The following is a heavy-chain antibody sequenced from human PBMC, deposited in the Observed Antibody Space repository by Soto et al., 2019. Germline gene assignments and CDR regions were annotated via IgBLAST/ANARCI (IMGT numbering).Heavy chain of an antibody. D-gene: IGHD3-10*01. J-gene: IGHJ4*02. CDR2: IYWDDDK. CDR3: ARYYGSGSYFDY. Sequence: QITLKESGPTLVKPTQTLTLTCTFSGFSLSTSGVGVGWIRQPPGKALEWLAFIYWDDDKRYSPSLKSRLTITKDTSKNQVVLTMTNMDPVDTATYYCARYYGSGSYFDYWGQGTLVTVSS. V-gene: IGHV2-5*02. CDR1: GFSLSTSGVG.